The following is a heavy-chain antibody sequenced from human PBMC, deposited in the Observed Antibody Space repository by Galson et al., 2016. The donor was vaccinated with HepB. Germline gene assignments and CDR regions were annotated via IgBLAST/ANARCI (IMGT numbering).Heavy chain of an antibody. Sequence: SLRLSCAASGFTLTNYSMHWVRQAPGKGLEWVADISSNGNNKYYADSVRGRFSVSRDQAKNTLYMQMNSLRAEDTAVYYCARDSDTSGLHWYFDLWGRGTLVTVSS. V-gene: IGHV3-33*01. CDR1: GFTLTNYS. CDR3: ARDSDTSGLHWYFDL. D-gene: IGHD3-22*01. CDR2: ISSNGNNK. J-gene: IGHJ2*01.